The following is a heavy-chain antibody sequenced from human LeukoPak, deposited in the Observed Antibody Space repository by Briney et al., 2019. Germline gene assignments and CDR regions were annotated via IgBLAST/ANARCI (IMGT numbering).Heavy chain of an antibody. D-gene: IGHD1-1*01. Sequence: GGSLRLSCAASGFTFSNAWMNWMGWVRQAPGKGLEWVGLTKIKTDDGTPDYAALVKGRFTISRDDSKKTVYLEMNSLETEDTAVYYCISGGGTADYWGQGPLVSVSS. V-gene: IGHV3-15*01. CDR2: TKIKTDDGTP. J-gene: IGHJ4*02. CDR3: ISGGGTADY. CDR1: GFTFSNAW.